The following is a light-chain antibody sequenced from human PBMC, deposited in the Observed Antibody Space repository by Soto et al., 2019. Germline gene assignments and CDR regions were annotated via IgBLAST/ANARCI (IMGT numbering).Light chain of an antibody. CDR1: QTVSSNY. V-gene: IGKV3-20*01. CDR2: GAS. J-gene: IGKJ1*01. Sequence: EIALTPSPSTLSTSAGNGATLSCRTSQTVSSNYLAWYQHRPGQAPKLIIHGASYTAPGIPDRFSGSGSGAEFTLAIRSREPEDFAVYCCERDGKLRWTVGQGTKVEIK. CDR3: ERDGKLRWT.